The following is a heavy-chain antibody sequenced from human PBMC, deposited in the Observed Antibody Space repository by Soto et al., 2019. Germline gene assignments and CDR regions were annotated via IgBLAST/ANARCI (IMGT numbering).Heavy chain of an antibody. D-gene: IGHD6-19*01. CDR3: GGDHSSGWYYSWVY. J-gene: IGHJ4*02. Sequence: GGSLRLSCAASGFTVSSNYMTWVRQAPGEGLEWVSLIDSGGNTYYADSVKGRFTIPRDDSKNTLYLQMNSVRAEDTAVYYCGGDHSSGWYYSWVYWGQGTLVTVSS. CDR2: IDSGGNT. CDR1: GFTVSSNY. V-gene: IGHV3-66*01.